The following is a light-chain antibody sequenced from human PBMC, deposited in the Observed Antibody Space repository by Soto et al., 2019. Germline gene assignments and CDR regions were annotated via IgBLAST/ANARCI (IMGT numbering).Light chain of an antibody. V-gene: IGLV2-14*01. CDR1: SSDVGTYNY. CDR3: SSSAITSTPIYV. CDR2: AVS. Sequence: QSVLTQPASVSGSPGQSITISCTGTSSDVGTYNYVSWHQHHPGKAPNLMISAVSNRPSGISNRFSGSKSGNTAYLTISGLQPEDEADYYCSSSAITSTPIYVFGTGTNVTVL. J-gene: IGLJ1*01.